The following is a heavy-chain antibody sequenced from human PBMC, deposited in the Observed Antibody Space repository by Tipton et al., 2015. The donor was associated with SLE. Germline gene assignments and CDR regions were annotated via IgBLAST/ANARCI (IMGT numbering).Heavy chain of an antibody. V-gene: IGHV4-61*05. J-gene: IGHJ4*02. Sequence: TLSLTCTVSGGPLYKLNHFWGWIRQPPGKGLEWIGYIYYSGRTNYNPSLNSRVTISVDTSKNQFSLKLSSVTAADTAVYYCARHWGGYDTTPLGYWGQGTLVTVSS. CDR3: ARHWGGYDTTPLGY. CDR1: GGPLYKLNHF. CDR2: IYYSGRT. D-gene: IGHD3-3*01.